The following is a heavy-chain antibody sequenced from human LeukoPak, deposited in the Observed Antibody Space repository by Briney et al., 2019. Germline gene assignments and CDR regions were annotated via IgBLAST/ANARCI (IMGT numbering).Heavy chain of an antibody. J-gene: IGHJ5*02. CDR3: ARSFGRRNWFDP. Sequence: PSETLSLTCTVSGGSISSSSYYWGWIRQPAGKGLEWIGSIYYSGSTYYNPSLKSRVTIPVDTSKNQFSLKLSSVTAADTAVYYCARSFGRRNWFDPWGQGTLVTVSS. CDR1: GGSISSSSYY. V-gene: IGHV4-39*01. CDR2: IYYSGST. D-gene: IGHD3-3*01.